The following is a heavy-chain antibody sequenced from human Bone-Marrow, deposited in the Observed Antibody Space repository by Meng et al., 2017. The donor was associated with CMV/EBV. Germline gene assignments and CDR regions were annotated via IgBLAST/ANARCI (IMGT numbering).Heavy chain of an antibody. V-gene: IGHV3-21*01. D-gene: IGHD2-2*01. CDR2: ISSSSSYI. J-gene: IGHJ5*02. Sequence: GESLKISCAASGFTFSSYSMNWVRQAPGKGLEWVSSISSSSSYIYYADSVKGRFTISRDNAKNSLYLQMNSLRAEDTAVYYWARAAEKYQLNWFDPWGQGTLVTVSS. CDR3: ARAAEKYQLNWFDP. CDR1: GFTFSSYS.